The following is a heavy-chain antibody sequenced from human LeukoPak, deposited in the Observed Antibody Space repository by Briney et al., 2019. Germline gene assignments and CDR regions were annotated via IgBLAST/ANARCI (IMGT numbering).Heavy chain of an antibody. CDR3: ARGRDSGYDYWFGP. CDR1: GGSISSYY. J-gene: IGHJ5*02. V-gene: IGHV4-59*01. D-gene: IGHD5-12*01. CDR2: IYYSGST. Sequence: SETLSLTCTVSGGSISSYYWSWIRQPPGKGLEWIGYIYYSGSTNYNPSLKSRVTISVDTSKNQFSLKLSSVTAADTAVYYCARGRDSGYDYWFGPWGQGTLVTVSS.